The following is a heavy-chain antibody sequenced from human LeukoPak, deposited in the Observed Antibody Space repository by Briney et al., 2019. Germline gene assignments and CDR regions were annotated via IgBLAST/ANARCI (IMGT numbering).Heavy chain of an antibody. CDR3: AKGWDTATVLYYFDY. Sequence: GGSLRLSSAASGFTFDDYAMHWVRQAPGKGLEWVSGISWNSGSIGYADSVKGRFTISRDNAKNSLYLQMNSLRAEDMALYYCAKGWDTATVLYYFDYWGQGTLVTVSS. D-gene: IGHD5-18*01. J-gene: IGHJ4*02. CDR1: GFTFDDYA. V-gene: IGHV3-9*03. CDR2: ISWNSGSI.